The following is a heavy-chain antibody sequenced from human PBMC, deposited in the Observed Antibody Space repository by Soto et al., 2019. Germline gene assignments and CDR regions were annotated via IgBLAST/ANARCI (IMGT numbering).Heavy chain of an antibody. Sequence: EVQLLESGGGLVQPGKSLRLSCAASGFTFSSYSMSWVRQAPGKGLEWVSAISGSGGSTYYADSVKGRFNISRDNSKNSLYLQMNSRRAEDTAVYYCAKEALYCSGGSCWYLDLWGRGTLVTVSS. CDR3: AKEALYCSGGSCWYLDL. V-gene: IGHV3-23*01. D-gene: IGHD2-15*01. CDR1: GFTFSSYS. J-gene: IGHJ2*01. CDR2: ISGSGGST.